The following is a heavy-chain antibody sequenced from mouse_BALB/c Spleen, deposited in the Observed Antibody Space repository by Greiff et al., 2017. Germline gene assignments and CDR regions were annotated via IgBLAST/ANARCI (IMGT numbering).Heavy chain of an antibody. CDR1: GFNIKDYY. J-gene: IGHJ3*01. Sequence: VQLQQSGAELVRSGASVKLSCTASGFNIKDYYMHWVKQRPEQGLEWIGWIDPENGDTEYAPKFQGKATMTADTSSNTAYLQLSSLTSEDTAVYYCSTARATSWFAYWGQGTLVTVSA. CDR3: STARATSWFAY. CDR2: IDPENGDT. V-gene: IGHV14-4*02. D-gene: IGHD3-1*01.